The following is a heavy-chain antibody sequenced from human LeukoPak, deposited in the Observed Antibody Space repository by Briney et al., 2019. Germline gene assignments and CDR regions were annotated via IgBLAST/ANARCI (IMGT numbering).Heavy chain of an antibody. CDR3: AELGITMIGGV. V-gene: IGHV3-21*01. CDR1: GFTFSGYS. D-gene: IGHD3-10*02. J-gene: IGHJ6*04. CDR2: ISSSSSYI. Sequence: PGGSLRLSCAASGFTFSGYSMNWVRQAPGKGLEWVSSISSSSSYIYYADSVKGRFTISRDNAKNSLYLQMNSLRADDTAVYYCAELGITMIGGVWGKGTTVTISS.